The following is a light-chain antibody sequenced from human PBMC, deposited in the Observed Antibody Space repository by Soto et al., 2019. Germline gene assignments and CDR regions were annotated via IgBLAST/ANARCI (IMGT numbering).Light chain of an antibody. Sequence: QSALTQPTSVSGSPGQSITLSCTGVSSDIGGYNHVSWYQQHPGKVPRLIIYDVDNRPLGVSNRFSGSQSGNTASLTISGLQAEDEAEYYCCAYTARTTLSWVFGGGTKVTVL. CDR3: CAYTARTTLSWV. CDR1: SSDIGGYNH. V-gene: IGLV2-14*03. J-gene: IGLJ3*02. CDR2: DVD.